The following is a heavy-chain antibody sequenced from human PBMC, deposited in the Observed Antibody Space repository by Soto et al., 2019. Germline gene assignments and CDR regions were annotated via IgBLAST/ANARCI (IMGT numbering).Heavy chain of an antibody. CDR1: GFTFSSYS. D-gene: IGHD3-10*01. Sequence: EVQLVESGGGLVQPGGSLRLSCAASGFTFSSYSMNWVRQAPGKGLEWVSYISSSSSTIYYADSVKGRFTISRDNAKNSLYLQMNSLRAEDTAVYYCARGFVRITIVRGNAFDIWGQGTMVTVSS. V-gene: IGHV3-48*01. CDR3: ARGFVRITIVRGNAFDI. CDR2: ISSSSSTI. J-gene: IGHJ3*02.